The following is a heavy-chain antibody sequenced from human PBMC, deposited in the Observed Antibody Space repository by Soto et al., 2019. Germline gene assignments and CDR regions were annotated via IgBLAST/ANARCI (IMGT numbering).Heavy chain of an antibody. CDR3: AHGSGWLHDY. D-gene: IGHD6-19*01. V-gene: IGHV2-5*02. CDR1: GFSLSTSAVG. CDR2: IYWDDDK. J-gene: IGHJ4*02. Sequence: QITLKESGPTLVKPTQPLTLTCSFSGFSLSTSAVGVGWIRQPPGKAPEWLALIYWDDDKQYSPSLKSRLTITKDTSKNQVVLTMTNMDTVDTATYHCAHGSGWLHDYWGQGILVTVSS.